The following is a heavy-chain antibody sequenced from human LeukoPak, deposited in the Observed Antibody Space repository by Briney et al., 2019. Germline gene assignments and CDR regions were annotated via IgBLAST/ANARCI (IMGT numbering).Heavy chain of an antibody. CDR2: IYYSGST. CDR3: ARSVVTAVFDY. CDR1: GGSISSYY. Sequence: SETLSLTCTVSGGSISSYYWSWIRQPPGKGLEWIGYIYYSGSTNYNPSLKSRVAISVDTSKNQFSLKLSSVTAADTAVYYCARSVVTAVFDYWGQGTLVTVSS. V-gene: IGHV4-59*13. J-gene: IGHJ4*02. D-gene: IGHD2-21*02.